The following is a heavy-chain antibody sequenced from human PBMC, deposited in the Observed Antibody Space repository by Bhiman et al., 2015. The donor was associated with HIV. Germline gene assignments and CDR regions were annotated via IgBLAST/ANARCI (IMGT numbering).Heavy chain of an antibody. CDR2: IYSGGNT. J-gene: IGHJ3*01. D-gene: IGHD5-24*01. CDR3: ARSKLQFLAPGAFDV. CDR1: GFIVSSNY. V-gene: IGHV3-53*01. Sequence: EVQLVESGGGLVQPGGSLGLSCAASGFIVSSNYMSWVRQAPGKGLEWVSVIYSGGNTYYADSVKGRFTISRDSSRNTLYLQIDNLRAEDTAVYYCARSKLQFLAPGAFDVWAKGQWSPSLQ.